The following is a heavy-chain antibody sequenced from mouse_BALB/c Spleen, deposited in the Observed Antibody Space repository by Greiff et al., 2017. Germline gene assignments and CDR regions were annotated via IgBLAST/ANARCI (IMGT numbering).Heavy chain of an antibody. D-gene: IGHD1-1*01. V-gene: IGHV1-63*02. CDR2: IYPGGGYT. Sequence: VQLQQSGAELVRPGTSVKISCKASGYTFTNYWLGWVKQRPGHGLEWIGDIYPGGGYTNYNEKFKGKATLTADTSSSTAYMQLSSLTSEDSAVYFCARRGSYYGSSPWYFDVWGAGTTVTVSS. CDR3: ARRGSYYGSSPWYFDV. J-gene: IGHJ1*01. CDR1: GYTFTNYW.